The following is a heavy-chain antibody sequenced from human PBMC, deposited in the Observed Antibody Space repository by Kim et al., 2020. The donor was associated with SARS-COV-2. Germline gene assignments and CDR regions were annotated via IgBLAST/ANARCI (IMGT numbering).Heavy chain of an antibody. J-gene: IGHJ3*02. D-gene: IGHD1-26*01. CDR3: ARVGAKTGGVAFDI. CDR1: GGSISSYY. CDR2: IYYSGST. Sequence: SETLSLTCTVSGGSISSYYWNWIRQPPGKGLEWIGYIYYSGSTNYNPSPKSRVTISAETSTNQFSLKLSSVTAAETAVYYCARVGAKTGGVAFDIWGEGTMVTVSS. V-gene: IGHV4-59*01.